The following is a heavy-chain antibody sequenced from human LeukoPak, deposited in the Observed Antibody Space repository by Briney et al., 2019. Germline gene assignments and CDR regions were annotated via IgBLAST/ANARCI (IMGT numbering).Heavy chain of an antibody. CDR3: ARDADYGSNHFDY. V-gene: IGHV3-33*01. CDR1: GFTFTSYG. J-gene: IGHJ4*02. Sequence: PGGSLRLSCAASGFTFTSYGMHWVRQAPGKGLEWVAVIWYDGSNKYYADSVKGRFTISRDNSKNTLYPQMNSLRAEDTAVYYCARDADYGSNHFDYWGQGALVTVSS. CDR2: IWYDGSNK. D-gene: IGHD4-23*01.